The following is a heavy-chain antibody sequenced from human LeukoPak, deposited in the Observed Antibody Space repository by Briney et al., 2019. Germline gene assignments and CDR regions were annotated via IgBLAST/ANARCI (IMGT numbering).Heavy chain of an antibody. V-gene: IGHV3-23*01. CDR1: GFTFSSYA. CDR2: ISDHSDTK. D-gene: IGHD3-16*02. J-gene: IGHJ4*02. CDR3: AGYAWGTYRYTNY. Sequence: TGGSLRLSCAASGFTFSSYAMSWVRQAPGQGPEWVSGISDHSDTKYHADSVKGRFTISGDNSKNTLYLQMNSLTAEDTAVYYCAGYAWGTYRYTNYWGQGTLVTVSS.